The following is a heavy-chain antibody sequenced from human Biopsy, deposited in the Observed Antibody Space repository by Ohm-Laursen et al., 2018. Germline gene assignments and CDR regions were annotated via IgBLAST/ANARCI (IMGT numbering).Heavy chain of an antibody. CDR3: AKFEGDPTPSYYFDY. CDR2: IHGGGFGT. J-gene: IGHJ4*02. Sequence: SLRLSCAASGFTFHTYAMNWVRQAPGKGLEWVAGIHGGGFGTYYADSVKGRFSISRDNSENTLYLHMNSLRAEDTAVYFCAKFEGDPTPSYYFDYWGQGTLVTVSS. CDR1: GFTFHTYA. D-gene: IGHD3-10*01. V-gene: IGHV3-23*01.